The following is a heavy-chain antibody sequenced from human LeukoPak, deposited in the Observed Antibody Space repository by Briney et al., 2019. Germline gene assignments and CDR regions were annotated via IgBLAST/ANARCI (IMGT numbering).Heavy chain of an antibody. Sequence: GGSLRLSCAASGFTFSSYWMHRVRQAPGKGLVWVSRINTDGSSTSYADSVKGRFTISRDNSKNTLYLQMNSLRAEDTAVYYCAKDRRRAVVVPAANAYAFDIWGQGTMVTVSS. CDR1: GFTFSSYW. CDR2: INTDGSST. CDR3: AKDRRRAVVVPAANAYAFDI. J-gene: IGHJ3*02. D-gene: IGHD2-2*01. V-gene: IGHV3-74*01.